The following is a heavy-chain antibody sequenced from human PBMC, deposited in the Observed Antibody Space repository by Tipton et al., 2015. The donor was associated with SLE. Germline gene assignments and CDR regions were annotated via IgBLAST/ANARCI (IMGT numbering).Heavy chain of an antibody. V-gene: IGHV4-61*02. CDR2: IYSSGST. D-gene: IGHD1-26*01. Sequence: TLSLTCTVSGGSISSDNFYWNWIRQPAGKGLEWIGRIYSSGSTNFNPSLKSRVTISVDTSKNQFSLKLTSVTAADTAVYFCARGQVGPLRFDPWGQGTLVTVSS. CDR3: ARGQVGPLRFDP. CDR1: GGSISSDNFY. J-gene: IGHJ5*02.